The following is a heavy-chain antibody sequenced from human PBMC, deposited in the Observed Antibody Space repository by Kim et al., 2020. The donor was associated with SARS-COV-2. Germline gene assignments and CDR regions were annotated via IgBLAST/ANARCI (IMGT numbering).Heavy chain of an antibody. D-gene: IGHD3-10*01. Sequence: YADSVKGRFTLPRENSKNTLYLKMNSLRAEYTAVYYCARNDGSGSYYPDYWGQGTLVTVSS. CDR3: ARNDGSGSYYPDY. J-gene: IGHJ4*02. V-gene: IGHV3-30*01.